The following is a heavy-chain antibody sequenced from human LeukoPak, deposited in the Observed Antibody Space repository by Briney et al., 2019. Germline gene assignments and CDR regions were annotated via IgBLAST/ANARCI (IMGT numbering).Heavy chain of an antibody. CDR2: ISGSGGTT. CDR1: GFTFSVYA. CDR3: AKEQYPGYFDF. J-gene: IGHJ4*02. D-gene: IGHD1-14*01. Sequence: PGGSLRLSCAASGFTFSVYAMSWVRQAPGKGLEWVSAISGSGGTTYYADSVKGRFTISRDNSNNTLYLQLNNVRTEDTATYFCAKEQYPGYFDFWGQGSLVTVSA. V-gene: IGHV3-23*01.